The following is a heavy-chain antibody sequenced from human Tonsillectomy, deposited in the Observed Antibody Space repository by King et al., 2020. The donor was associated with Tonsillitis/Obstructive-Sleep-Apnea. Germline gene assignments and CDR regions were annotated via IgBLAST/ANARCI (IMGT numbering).Heavy chain of an antibody. Sequence: VQLVESGGDLVKPGGSLRLSCAASGFTFSNAWMSWVRQAPGKGLEWVGRIKSKTDGGTTDYAAPVKERFTISRDDSKTTLYLQMNSLKTEDTAVYYCTSCMYYDFWSGYSHYYYMDVWGKGTTVTVSS. CDR3: TSCMYYDFWSGYSHYYYMDV. CDR1: GFTFSNAW. CDR2: IKSKTDGGTT. V-gene: IGHV3-15*05. J-gene: IGHJ6*03. D-gene: IGHD3-3*01.